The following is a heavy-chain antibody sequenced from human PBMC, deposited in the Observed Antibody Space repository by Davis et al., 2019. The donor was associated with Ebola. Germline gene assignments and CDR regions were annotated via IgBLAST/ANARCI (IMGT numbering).Heavy chain of an antibody. D-gene: IGHD3/OR15-3a*01. V-gene: IGHV2-5*02. J-gene: IGHJ4*02. Sequence: SGSTLVTPTQTGTLSCTLSGFSVSIHRLAVGWIRHPPVNALGWLTFIFWDDDMRYSPSLESRLTIAKDTSNKQVVLTLSNVDPVDTATYYCAHFAYHSGTDFNFDHWGQGTLVIVSS. CDR2: IFWDDDM. CDR1: GFSVSIHRLA. CDR3: AHFAYHSGTDFNFDH.